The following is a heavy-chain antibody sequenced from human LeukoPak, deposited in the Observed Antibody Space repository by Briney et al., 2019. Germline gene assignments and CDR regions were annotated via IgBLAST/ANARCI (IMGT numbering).Heavy chain of an antibody. CDR2: INSDGSTT. CDR1: GFTFISYW. CDR3: ARGPSGGNAFGY. V-gene: IGHV3-74*01. J-gene: IGHJ4*02. D-gene: IGHD4-23*01. Sequence: GGSLRLSCAASGFTFISYWMHWVRQAPGKGLVWVSRINSDGSTTSYAASVKGRFTISRDTAKNTLYLQMNSLRAEDTAVYYCARGPSGGNAFGYWGQGTLVTVSS.